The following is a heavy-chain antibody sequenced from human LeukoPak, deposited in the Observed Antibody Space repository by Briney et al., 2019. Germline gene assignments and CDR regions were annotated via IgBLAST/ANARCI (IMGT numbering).Heavy chain of an antibody. V-gene: IGHV3-9*01. CDR1: GFTFDDYV. CDR3: ARSPDKGGKPHYFDS. D-gene: IGHD2-15*01. CDR2: ITWNSVLI. Sequence: GGSLRLSCAASGFTFDDYVMYWVRQAPGKGLEYVAGITWNSVLIGYADSVKGRFTISRDNANNYVYLQINSLRAEDTAFSYCARSPDKGGKPHYFDSWGQGTLVTVSP. J-gene: IGHJ4*02.